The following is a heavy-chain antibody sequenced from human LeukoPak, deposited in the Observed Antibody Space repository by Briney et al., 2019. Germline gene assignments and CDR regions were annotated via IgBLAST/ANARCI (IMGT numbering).Heavy chain of an antibody. CDR2: IYYSGST. Sequence: PSETLSLTCTVSGGFVSSPTDYWSWLRQHPGKGLEWIAYIYYSGSTYYNPSLNSRVTISVDTSKNQFSLKLSSVTAADTAVYYCARVSPPLCYYDIVSGDYADYWGQGTLVTVSS. D-gene: IGHD3-9*01. CDR3: ARVSPPLCYYDIVSGDYADY. CDR1: GGFVSSPTDY. J-gene: IGHJ4*02. V-gene: IGHV4-31*03.